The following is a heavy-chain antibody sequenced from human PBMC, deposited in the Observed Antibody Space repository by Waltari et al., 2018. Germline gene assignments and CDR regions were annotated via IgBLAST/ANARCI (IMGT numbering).Heavy chain of an antibody. V-gene: IGHV4-4*02. J-gene: IGHJ4*02. D-gene: IGHD2-2*01. CDR3: AGDRAIGLFFDY. CDR2: VHHSGKT. Sequence: QVQLQELGQGLVKPSGTLSLTCAVSGDSISGHYWWSWVRQSPEKGLEWIGQVHHSGKTHYNPSLQSRVTISVDKPKNQFSLNLNSVTAADTAVYYCAGDRAIGLFFDYWGRGTLVTVSS. CDR1: GDSISGHYW.